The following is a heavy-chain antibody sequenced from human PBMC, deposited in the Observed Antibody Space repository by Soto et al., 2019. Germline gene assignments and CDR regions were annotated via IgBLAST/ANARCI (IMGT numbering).Heavy chain of an antibody. CDR2: INHRASS. J-gene: IGHJ4*02. Sequence: KTSETLSLTCAVNDGSFSGYFWSWIRQPPGKRPEWIGEINHRASSNYNPSLETRITISVDTSKNQFSLILSSVTAADTAVYYCARRAPSMRYSDGSPKGEFDFWGPGTLVTVSS. CDR1: DGSFSGYF. D-gene: IGHD2-21*01. CDR3: ARRAPSMRYSDGSPKGEFDF. V-gene: IGHV4-34*01.